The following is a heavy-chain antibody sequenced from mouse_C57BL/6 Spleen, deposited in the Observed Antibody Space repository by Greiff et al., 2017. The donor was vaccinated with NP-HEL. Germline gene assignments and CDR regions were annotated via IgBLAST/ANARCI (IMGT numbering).Heavy chain of an antibody. CDR2: IDPSDSET. D-gene: IGHD1-1*01. J-gene: IGHJ4*01. CDR1: GYTFTSYW. CDR3: ARGSYYGSMDY. Sequence: VQLQQPGAELVRPGSSVKLSCKASGYTFTSYWMHWVKQRPIQGLEWIGNIDPSDSETHYNQKFKDKATLTVDKSSSTAYMQLSSLTSEDSAVYYCARGSYYGSMDYWGQGTSVTVSS. V-gene: IGHV1-52*01.